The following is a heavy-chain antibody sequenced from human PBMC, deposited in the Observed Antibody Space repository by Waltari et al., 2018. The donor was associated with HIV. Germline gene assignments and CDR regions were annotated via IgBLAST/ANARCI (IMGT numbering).Heavy chain of an antibody. D-gene: IGHD2-2*01. Sequence: QVQLQESGPGLVKPSETLSLTCAVPGYSISSGSYWGWIRQPPGKGLEWIGNIYQSGSTYYNPSLKSRVTISVDTSKNQFSLKLNSVTAADTAVYYCARAMRWVTPPFNYYGMDVWGQGTTVTVSS. J-gene: IGHJ6*02. CDR1: GYSISSGSY. CDR2: IYQSGST. CDR3: ARAMRWVTPPFNYYGMDV. V-gene: IGHV4-38-2*01.